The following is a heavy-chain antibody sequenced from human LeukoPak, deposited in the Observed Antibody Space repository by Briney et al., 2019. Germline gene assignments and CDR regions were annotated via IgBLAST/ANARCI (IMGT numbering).Heavy chain of an antibody. CDR1: GGSFSGYY. V-gene: IGHV4-34*01. Sequence: PSETLSLTCAVYGGSFSGYYWSWIRQPPGKGLEWIGEINHSGSTNYSPSLKSRVTISVDTSKNQFSLKLSSVTAADTAVYYCARGRGSYSFLGYFQHWGQGTLVTVSS. D-gene: IGHD1-26*01. J-gene: IGHJ1*01. CDR3: ARGRGSYSFLGYFQH. CDR2: INHSGST.